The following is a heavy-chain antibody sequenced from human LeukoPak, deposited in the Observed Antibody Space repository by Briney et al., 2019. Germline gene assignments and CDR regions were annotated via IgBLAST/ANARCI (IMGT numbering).Heavy chain of an antibody. D-gene: IGHD2-21*02. CDR2: INPNSGKI. Sequence: ASVKVSCKASGYTFTSYDINRARQATGQRLKWMGWINPNSGKINYAQKLQGRVTMNKDTYTSTAYMELRSLRSDDTAVYYCAGLHIVVVTDPPYGFDIWGQGTMVTVSS. CDR3: AGLHIVVVTDPPYGFDI. V-gene: IGHV1-18*01. J-gene: IGHJ3*02. CDR1: GYTFTSYD.